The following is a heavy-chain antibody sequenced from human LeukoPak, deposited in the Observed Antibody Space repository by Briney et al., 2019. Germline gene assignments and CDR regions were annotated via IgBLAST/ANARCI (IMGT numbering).Heavy chain of an antibody. Sequence: PSETLSLTCTVSGGSISSYYWSWIRQPPGKGLEWIGYIYYSGSTNYNPSLKSRVTISVDTSKNQFSLKLSSVTAADTAVYYCVRDVGTSDAFDIWGQGTMVIVSS. CDR1: GGSISSYY. J-gene: IGHJ3*02. D-gene: IGHD1-1*01. CDR2: IYYSGST. V-gene: IGHV4-59*12. CDR3: VRDVGTSDAFDI.